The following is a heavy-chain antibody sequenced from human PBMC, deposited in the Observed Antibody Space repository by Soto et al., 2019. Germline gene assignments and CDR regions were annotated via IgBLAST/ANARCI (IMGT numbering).Heavy chain of an antibody. CDR3: AXXXXXXDYSPFDY. CDR2: IIPIFGTA. D-gene: IGHD4-4*01. V-gene: IGHV1-69*12. J-gene: IGHJ4*02. Sequence: QVQLVQSGAEVKKPGSSVKVSCKASGGTFSSYAISWVRQAPGQGLEWMGGIIPIFGTADYAQKFQGRVTITAHESXXXXXXXXXXXXXXXXXXXXCAXXXXXXDYSPFDYWGQGTLVTVSS. CDR1: GGTFSSYA.